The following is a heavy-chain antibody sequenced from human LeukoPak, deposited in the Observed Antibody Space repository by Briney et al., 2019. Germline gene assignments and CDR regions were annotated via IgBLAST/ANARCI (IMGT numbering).Heavy chain of an antibody. V-gene: IGHV3-21*01. CDR2: ISSSSSYI. CDR3: ARELYSSSVPN. J-gene: IGHJ4*02. Sequence: GGSLRLSCAASGFTFSVYTMNWVRQAPGKGLEWVSSISSSSSYIYYADSVKGRFTISRDNAENSLYLQMNSLRAEDTAVYYCARELYSSSVPNWGQGTLVTVSS. CDR1: GFTFSVYT. D-gene: IGHD6-13*01.